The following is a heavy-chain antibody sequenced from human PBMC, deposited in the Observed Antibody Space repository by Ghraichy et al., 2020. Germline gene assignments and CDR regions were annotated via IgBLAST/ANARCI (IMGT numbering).Heavy chain of an antibody. Sequence: VKVSCKASGYTFISYGITWVRQAPGQGLEWMGWITTKSGNTQYGWKFQGRVTMTTDTSTSTAYMELRSLRSDDTAVYYCARGINWFDPWGQGTLVTVSS. CDR2: ITTKSGNT. V-gene: IGHV1-18*01. J-gene: IGHJ5*02. CDR3: ARGINWFDP. CDR1: GYTFISYG.